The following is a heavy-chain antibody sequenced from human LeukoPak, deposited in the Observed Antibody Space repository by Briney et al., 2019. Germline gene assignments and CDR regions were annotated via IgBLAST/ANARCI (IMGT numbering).Heavy chain of an antibody. J-gene: IGHJ4*02. CDR2: IWSDGSNK. D-gene: IGHD1-26*01. CDR3: ARASGSFDY. V-gene: IGHV3-33*08. Sequence: GGSLRLSCEASGFTFSTYGMHWVRQAPGEGLEWVAVIWSDGSNKYYADSVKGRFTISRDNSKNTLYLQMNSLRAEDTAVYFCARASGSFDYWGQGTLVTVSS. CDR1: GFTFSTYG.